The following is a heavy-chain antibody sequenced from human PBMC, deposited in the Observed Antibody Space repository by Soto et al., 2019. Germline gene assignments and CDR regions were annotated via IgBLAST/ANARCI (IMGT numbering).Heavy chain of an antibody. J-gene: IGHJ4*02. V-gene: IGHV4-39*01. D-gene: IGHD6-13*01. CDR3: ARHIVGSWYDGSFDY. CDR2: IDYSGST. CDR1: GGSISSSSYY. Sequence: QLQLQESGPGLVKPSETLSLTCTVSGGSISSSSYYWGWIRQPPGKGLEWSGSIDYSGSTYYNPSLKSRATISVDTSKNHFSLKLSSVTAADTAVYYCARHIVGSWYDGSFDYWGQGTLVTVSS.